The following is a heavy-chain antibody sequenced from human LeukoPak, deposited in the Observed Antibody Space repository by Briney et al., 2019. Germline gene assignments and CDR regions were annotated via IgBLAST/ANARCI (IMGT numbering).Heavy chain of an antibody. D-gene: IGHD2-2*01. V-gene: IGHV3-23*01. J-gene: IGHJ4*02. Sequence: GGSLRLSCAASGFTFSSYAMSWVRQAPGKGLEWVSAISGSGGSTYYADSVRGRFTISRDNSKNTLYLQMNSLRAEDTAVYYCPTSHHCSSTSCFDYWGQGTLVTVSS. CDR1: GFTFSSYA. CDR3: PTSHHCSSTSCFDY. CDR2: ISGSGGST.